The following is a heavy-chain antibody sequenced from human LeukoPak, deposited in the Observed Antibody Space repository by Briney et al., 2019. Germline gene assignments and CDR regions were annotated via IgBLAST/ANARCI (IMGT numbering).Heavy chain of an antibody. CDR2: ISYDGSNK. CDR3: AKAGCSSTSCYTRWGSVDYYYYMDV. J-gene: IGHJ6*03. CDR1: GFTFSSYA. D-gene: IGHD2-2*02. Sequence: GRSLRLSCAASGFTFSSYAMHWVRQAPGKGLEWVAVISYDGSNKYYADSVKGRFTISRDNSKNTLYLQMNSLRAEDTAVYYCAKAGCSSTSCYTRWGSVDYYYYMDVWGKGTTVTVSS. V-gene: IGHV3-30-3*01.